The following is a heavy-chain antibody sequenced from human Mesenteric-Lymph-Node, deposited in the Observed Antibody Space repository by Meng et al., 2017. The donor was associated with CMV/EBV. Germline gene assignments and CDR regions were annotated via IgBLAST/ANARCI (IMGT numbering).Heavy chain of an antibody. D-gene: IGHD2-2*01. J-gene: IGHJ4*02. CDR2: IRIKSYSGTT. CDR3: TRGGYHSSTSSYLFDY. Sequence: GESLKISCTGSGFTFGDYAMSWVRQTPGKGLEWVGFIRIKSYSGTTEYAASVKGRFTISRDDSKSIAYLQMNSLKTEDTAVYHCTRGGYHSSTSSYLFDYWGQGTLVTVSS. CDR1: GFTFGDYA. V-gene: IGHV3-49*04.